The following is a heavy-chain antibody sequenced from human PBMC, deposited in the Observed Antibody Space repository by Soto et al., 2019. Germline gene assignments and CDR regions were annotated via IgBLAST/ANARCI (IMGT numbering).Heavy chain of an antibody. Sequence: QVQLVESGGGVVQPGRSPRLSCAASGFIFSNFGMHWVRQAPGKGLEWVAVISDDGSNKYYADSVKGRFTISRDNSKNTLYVQMNSLRAEDTAVYYCVTELGGFEYWGQGTLVTVSS. D-gene: IGHD3-16*01. J-gene: IGHJ4*02. CDR1: GFIFSNFG. CDR3: VTELGGFEY. V-gene: IGHV3-30-3*01. CDR2: ISDDGSNK.